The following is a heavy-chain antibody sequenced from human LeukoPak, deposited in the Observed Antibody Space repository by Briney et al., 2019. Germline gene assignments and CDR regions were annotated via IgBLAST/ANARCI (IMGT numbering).Heavy chain of an antibody. CDR2: ISGSGGST. CDR3: AKEVSWFDP. D-gene: IGHD2-8*01. CDR1: GFTFSSYV. V-gene: IGHV3-23*01. J-gene: IGHJ5*02. Sequence: GGSLRLSCAAPGFTFSSYVMSWVRQAPGKGLEWVSAISGSGGSTYYADSVESLFTISRDNSKNTLYLQMNSLRAEDTAVYYCAKEVSWFDPWGQGTLVTVSS.